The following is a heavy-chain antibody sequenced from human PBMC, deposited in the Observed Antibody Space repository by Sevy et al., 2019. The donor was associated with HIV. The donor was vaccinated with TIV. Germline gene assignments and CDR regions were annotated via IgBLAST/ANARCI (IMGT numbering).Heavy chain of an antibody. CDR3: ATGTAGVASL. J-gene: IGHJ4*02. D-gene: IGHD3-10*01. Sequence: GGSLRLSCVVSRFTSSNYWMHWVRQAPGKGLVWVSRINSDGRITTYADSVKGRFTISRDLAKNTLYLQMNSVRVEDTAVYFCATGTAGVASLWGQGTLVTVSS. CDR2: INSDGRIT. V-gene: IGHV3-74*01. CDR1: RFTSSNYW.